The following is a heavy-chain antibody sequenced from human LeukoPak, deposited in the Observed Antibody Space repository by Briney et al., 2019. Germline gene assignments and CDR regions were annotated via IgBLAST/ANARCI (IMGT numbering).Heavy chain of an antibody. J-gene: IGHJ4*02. Sequence: GGSLRLSCAASGFTVSSNYMSWVRQAPGKGLEWVSVIYSGGSTYYADSVKGRFTISRDNSKNTLYLQMNSLRAEDTAVYYCAKAGGQQLVRYYFDYWGQGTLVTVSS. D-gene: IGHD6-13*01. CDR3: AKAGGQQLVRYYFDY. CDR2: IYSGGST. V-gene: IGHV3-66*01. CDR1: GFTVSSNY.